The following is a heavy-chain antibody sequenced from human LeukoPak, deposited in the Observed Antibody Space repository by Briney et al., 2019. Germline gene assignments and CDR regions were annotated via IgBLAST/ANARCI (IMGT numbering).Heavy chain of an antibody. D-gene: IGHD3-16*01. V-gene: IGHV1-69*05. CDR3: ARGGRKQNWFDP. CDR1: GGTFSSYA. CDR2: IIPIFGTA. Sequence: SLKVSCKASGGTFSSYAISWVRQAPGQGLEWMGRIIPIFGTANYAQKFQGRVTITTDESTSTAYMELSSLRSEDTAVYYCARGGRKQNWFDPWGQGTLVTVSS. J-gene: IGHJ5*02.